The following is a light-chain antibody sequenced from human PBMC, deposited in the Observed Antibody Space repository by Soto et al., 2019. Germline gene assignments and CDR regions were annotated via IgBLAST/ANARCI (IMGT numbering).Light chain of an antibody. Sequence: EIVLTQSPATLSLSPGERATLSCRASQSVSSYLAWYQQKPGQAPRLLIYDASNRATGIPARFSGSGSGTDFTLTISSLEPEDFAVXXCXXRSNWLTXXGGTKVEIK. CDR2: DAS. CDR3: XXRSNWLT. J-gene: IGKJ4*01. V-gene: IGKV3-11*01. CDR1: QSVSSY.